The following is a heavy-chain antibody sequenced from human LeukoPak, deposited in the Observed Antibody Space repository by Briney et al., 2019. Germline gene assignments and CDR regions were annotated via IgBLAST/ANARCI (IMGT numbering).Heavy chain of an antibody. CDR1: GYTFTNYA. D-gene: IGHD3-22*01. V-gene: IGHV1-18*01. Sequence: ASVTVSCTASGYTFTNYAMHWVRQAPGQRLEWMGWISAYNGNTNYAQKLQGRVTMTTDTSTSTAYMELRSLRSDDTAVYYCARESSVYYYDSSGYYAWDYWGQGTLVTVSS. CDR2: ISAYNGNT. CDR3: ARESSVYYYDSSGYYAWDY. J-gene: IGHJ4*02.